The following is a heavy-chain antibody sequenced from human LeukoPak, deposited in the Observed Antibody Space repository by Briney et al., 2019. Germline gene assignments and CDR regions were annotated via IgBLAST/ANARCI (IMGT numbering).Heavy chain of an antibody. CDR2: ITSSGSTI. V-gene: IGHV3-11*01. CDR1: GFTFSDYY. Sequence: KPGGSLRLSCAASGFTFSDYYMSWIRQAPGKGLEWVSYITSSGSTIYYADSMKGRFTISRDNAKHSLFLLLDSLRAEDTAVYYCARIGRPAAFDIWGQGTLVIVSS. J-gene: IGHJ3*02. D-gene: IGHD6-6*01. CDR3: ARIGRPAAFDI.